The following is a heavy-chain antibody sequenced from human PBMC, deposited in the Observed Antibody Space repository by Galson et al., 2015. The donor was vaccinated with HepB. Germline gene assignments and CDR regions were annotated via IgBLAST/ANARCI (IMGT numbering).Heavy chain of an antibody. J-gene: IGHJ4*02. Sequence: SLRLSCAASGFSFSSYWMSWVRQAPGKGLEWVANIRQDGSEKNYVDSVKGRFTISRDNAKNSMYLQMNSLRAEDTAVYYCASGRGGWYFDYWGQGTLVTVSS. V-gene: IGHV3-7*01. CDR1: GFSFSSYW. CDR3: ASGRGGWYFDY. D-gene: IGHD6-19*01. CDR2: IRQDGSEK.